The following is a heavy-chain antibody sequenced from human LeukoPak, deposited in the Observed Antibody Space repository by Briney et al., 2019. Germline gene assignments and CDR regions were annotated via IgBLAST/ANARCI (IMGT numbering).Heavy chain of an antibody. D-gene: IGHD3-22*01. CDR1: GFTFKKYA. CDR2: INSNGGRT. Sequence: GGSLRLSCSASGFTFKKYAMHWVRQAPGKGLEYVSAINSNGGRTYYADSVKGRFTISRDNSKNTLFLQMSSLRVEDTAVYYRVKDLYYDNSGYYSGAFDYWGQGTLVTVSS. J-gene: IGHJ4*02. CDR3: VKDLYYDNSGYYSGAFDY. V-gene: IGHV3-64D*06.